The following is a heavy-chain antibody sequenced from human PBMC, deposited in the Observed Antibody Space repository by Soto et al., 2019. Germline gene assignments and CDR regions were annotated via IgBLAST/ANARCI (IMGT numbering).Heavy chain of an antibody. CDR2: ISGGASYA. J-gene: IGHJ4*02. D-gene: IGHD6-13*01. Sequence: GGSLRLSCAASGFSFNNYAMTWVRQAPGKGLEWVSAISGGASYAYYADSVKGRFTVSRDNSKNTLYLQMNSLRAEDTAAYFCARFPRAAADHLDHWGQGTLVTVSS. CDR1: GFSFNNYA. V-gene: IGHV3-23*01. CDR3: ARFPRAAADHLDH.